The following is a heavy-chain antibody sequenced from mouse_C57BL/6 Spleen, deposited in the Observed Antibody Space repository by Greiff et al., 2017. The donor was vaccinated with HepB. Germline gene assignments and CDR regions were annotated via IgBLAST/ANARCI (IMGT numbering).Heavy chain of an antibody. CDR3: ARSPDYYGSSYDY. D-gene: IGHD1-1*01. Sequence: QVQLQQSGAELMKPGASVKLSCKATGYTFTGYWIEWVKQRPGHGLEWIGEILPGSGSTNYNEKFKGKATFTADTSSSTAYMELRSLTSEDTAVYYCARSPDYYGSSYDYWGQGTTLTVSS. J-gene: IGHJ2*01. CDR1: GYTFTGYW. CDR2: ILPGSGST. V-gene: IGHV1-9*01.